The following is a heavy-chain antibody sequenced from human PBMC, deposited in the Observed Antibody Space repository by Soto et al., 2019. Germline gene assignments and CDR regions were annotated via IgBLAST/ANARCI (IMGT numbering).Heavy chain of an antibody. CDR3: AKDIQGRGATTGDDAFDI. J-gene: IGHJ3*02. CDR2: ISSSGGTT. Sequence: EVQLLESGGGLVQPGGSLRLSCVGSEFTFSNYAMNWVRQAPGEGPEWVSLISSSGGTTYYADSVTGRFSISRDNSKNTLYLQMNSLRVEDTAIYYCAKDIQGRGATTGDDAFDIWGQGTMVTVSS. D-gene: IGHD1-1*01. CDR1: EFTFSNYA. V-gene: IGHV3-23*01.